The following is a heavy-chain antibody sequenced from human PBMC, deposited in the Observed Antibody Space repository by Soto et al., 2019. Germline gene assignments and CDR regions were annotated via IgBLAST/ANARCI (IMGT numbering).Heavy chain of an antibody. J-gene: IGHJ4*02. D-gene: IGHD6-19*01. CDR1: GGSFSGYY. Sequence: PSETLSLTCAVYGGSFSGYYWSWIRRPPGKGLEWIGEINHSGSTNYNPSLKSRVTISVDTSKNQFSLKLSSVTAADTAVYYCARARWAVADHWGQGTLVTVSS. CDR3: ARARWAVADH. V-gene: IGHV4-34*01. CDR2: INHSGST.